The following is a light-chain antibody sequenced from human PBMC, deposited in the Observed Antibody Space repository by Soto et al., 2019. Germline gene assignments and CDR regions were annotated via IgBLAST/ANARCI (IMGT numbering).Light chain of an antibody. CDR2: LGS. CDR1: QRLLHSNGNTF. Sequence: EIVMTQSPPSLTVTPGEPASISCRSSQRLLHSNGNTFLDWYVQKPGQSPQLLIYLGSNRASGVPDRVSGSEAGTVFTLKISRVEAEDVGVYYCMQALQTPYTFGQGTKLEIK. V-gene: IGKV2-28*01. J-gene: IGKJ2*01. CDR3: MQALQTPYT.